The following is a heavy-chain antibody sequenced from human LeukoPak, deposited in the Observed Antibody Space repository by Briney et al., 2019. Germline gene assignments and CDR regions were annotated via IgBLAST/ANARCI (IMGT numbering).Heavy chain of an antibody. V-gene: IGHV3-7*01. J-gene: IGHJ4*02. CDR3: AKDIVGGGDDY. Sequence: PGGSLRLSCATSGFTFSNYWMSWVRQAPGKGLEWVANIKQDGSEKYYMDSVVGRFTISRDNARNSMYLQMNSLRAEETAVYYCAKDIVGGGDDYWGQGTLVIVSS. D-gene: IGHD2-21*02. CDR1: GFTFSNYW. CDR2: IKQDGSEK.